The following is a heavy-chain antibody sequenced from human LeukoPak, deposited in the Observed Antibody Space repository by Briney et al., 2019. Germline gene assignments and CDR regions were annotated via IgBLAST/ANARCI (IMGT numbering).Heavy chain of an antibody. CDR3: AKSRWNYARCYYGMDV. Sequence: GGSLRLSCAASGFTFSSYGMHWVRQAPGKGLEWVAVISYDGSNKYYADSVKGRFTISRDNSKNTLYLQMNSLRAEDTAVYYCAKSRWNYARCYYGMDVWGQGTTVTVSS. J-gene: IGHJ6*02. D-gene: IGHD1-7*01. V-gene: IGHV3-30*18. CDR2: ISYDGSNK. CDR1: GFTFSSYG.